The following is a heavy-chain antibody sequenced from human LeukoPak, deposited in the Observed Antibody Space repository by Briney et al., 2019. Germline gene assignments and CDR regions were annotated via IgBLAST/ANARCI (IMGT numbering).Heavy chain of an antibody. Sequence: GASVKVSCKASGYTFTNYAMHWVRQAPGQSLEWMGWVNAGNGNTKYSQNFQGRVTITRDTSATTAYMELSSLRSEDTAVYYCAREEGCSSTSCQGEYFDYWGQGTLVTVSS. CDR1: GYTFTNYA. V-gene: IGHV1-3*01. CDR3: AREEGCSSTSCQGEYFDY. D-gene: IGHD2-2*01. CDR2: VNAGNGNT. J-gene: IGHJ4*02.